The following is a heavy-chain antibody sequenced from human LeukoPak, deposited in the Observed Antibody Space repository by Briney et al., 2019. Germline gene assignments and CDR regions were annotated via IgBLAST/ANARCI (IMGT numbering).Heavy chain of an antibody. V-gene: IGHV4-34*01. Sequence: SETLSLTFAVYGDSSSGYYWGWIRQPPGKGLEWVGEINHSGGTNYNPSLKSRVTISVDTSKNQFSLKLSSVTAADTAVYYCARRAIYGGPNTIFDYWGQGTLVTVSS. CDR3: ARRAIYGGPNTIFDY. CDR1: GDSSSGYY. J-gene: IGHJ4*02. CDR2: INHSGGT. D-gene: IGHD4-23*01.